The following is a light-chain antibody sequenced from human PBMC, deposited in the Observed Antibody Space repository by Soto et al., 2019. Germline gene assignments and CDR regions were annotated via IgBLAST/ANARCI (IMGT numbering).Light chain of an antibody. CDR1: SSDVGGYNY. CDR2: EVS. V-gene: IGLV2-14*01. Sequence: QSVLTQPASVSGSPGQSITISCTGTSSDVGGYNYVSWYQQHPGKAPKLMIYEVSNRPSEVSGRFSGSKSGSTASLTISGRQAEDGADYYCSSYTSSSTFYVFGTGTKVTVL. CDR3: SSYTSSSTFYV. J-gene: IGLJ1*01.